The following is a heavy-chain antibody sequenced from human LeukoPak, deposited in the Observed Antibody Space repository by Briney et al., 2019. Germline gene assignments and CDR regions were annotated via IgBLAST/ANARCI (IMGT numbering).Heavy chain of an antibody. CDR2: IIPIFGTA. V-gene: IGHV1-69*13. Sequence: SVKVSCKASGGTFSSYAISWVRQAPGQGLEWMGGIIPIFGTANYAQKFQGRVTITADESTSTAYMELSSLRSEDTAVYYCARDNLREGVIVAPLDYWGQGTLVTVSS. D-gene: IGHD3-16*02. CDR3: ARDNLREGVIVAPLDY. CDR1: GGTFSSYA. J-gene: IGHJ4*02.